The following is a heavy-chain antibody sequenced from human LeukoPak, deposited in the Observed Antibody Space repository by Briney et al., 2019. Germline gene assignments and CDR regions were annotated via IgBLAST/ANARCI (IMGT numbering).Heavy chain of an antibody. D-gene: IGHD2-21*01. CDR2: FNHNSGGT. CDR1: GYTFTDYF. CDR3: ARAKLYFAYSYWGVFDI. Sequence: ASVNASCKASGYTFTDYFMHWVRQAPGQGLEWLGGFNHNSGGTHYAQKFQDWVTMTRDTSISTVYLELSRLRSDDTAVYYCARAKLYFAYSYWGVFDIWGQRTMVTVSS. J-gene: IGHJ3*02. V-gene: IGHV1-2*04.